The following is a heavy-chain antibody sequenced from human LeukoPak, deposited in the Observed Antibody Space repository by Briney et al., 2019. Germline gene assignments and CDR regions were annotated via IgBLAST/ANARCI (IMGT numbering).Heavy chain of an antibody. Sequence: PSETLSLTCTVSGGSISSYYWSWIRQPPGKGLEWIGEINHSGSTNYNPSLKSRVTISVDTSKNQFSLKLSSVTAADTAVYYCARGFRLKALGKLSLYFDYWGQGTLVTVSS. CDR1: GGSISSYY. D-gene: IGHD3-16*02. J-gene: IGHJ4*02. V-gene: IGHV4-34*01. CDR3: ARGFRLKALGKLSLYFDY. CDR2: INHSGST.